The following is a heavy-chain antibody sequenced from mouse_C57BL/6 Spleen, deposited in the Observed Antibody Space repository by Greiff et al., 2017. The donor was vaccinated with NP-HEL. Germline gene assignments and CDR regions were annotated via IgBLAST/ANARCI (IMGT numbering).Heavy chain of an antibody. CDR2: IYPGDGDT. CDR1: GYAFSSSW. Sequence: VQLQQSGPELVKPGASVKISCKASGYAFSSSWMNWVKQRPGKGLEWIGRIYPGDGDTNYNGKFKGKATLTADKSSSTAYMQLSSLTSEDSAVYFCARSEIPLDYWGQGTTLTVSS. V-gene: IGHV1-82*01. CDR3: ARSEIPLDY. J-gene: IGHJ2*01.